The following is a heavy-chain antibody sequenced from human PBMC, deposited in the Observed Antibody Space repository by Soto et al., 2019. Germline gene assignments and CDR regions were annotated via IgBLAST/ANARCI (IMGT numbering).Heavy chain of an antibody. CDR3: ARFLDDIWSGSYYFDY. J-gene: IGHJ4*02. V-gene: IGHV1-18*01. CDR2: ISAYNGNT. CDR1: GYTFTSYG. Sequence: QVQLVQSGAEGKKPGASVKVSCKASGYTFTSYGISWVRQAPGQGLEWMGWISAYNGNTNYAQKLQGRVTMTTDTSTSTAYMELRSLGSDDTAVYYCARFLDDIWSGSYYFDYWGQGTLVTVSS. D-gene: IGHD3-3*01.